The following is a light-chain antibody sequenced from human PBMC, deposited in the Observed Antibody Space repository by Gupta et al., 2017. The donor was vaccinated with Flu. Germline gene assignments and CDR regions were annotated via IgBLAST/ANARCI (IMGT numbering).Light chain of an antibody. Sequence: DIQMTQSPSTLSASIGDRVTITCRASQTISWWLAWYKQKPGKAPRLLIHKTSNLESGVPSRFSGNGYRTEFTLTISSRQADDFGTYYCQRYKKYSSWTFGQGTKVE. CDR3: QRYKKYSSWT. V-gene: IGKV1-5*03. J-gene: IGKJ1*01. CDR2: KTS. CDR1: QTISWW.